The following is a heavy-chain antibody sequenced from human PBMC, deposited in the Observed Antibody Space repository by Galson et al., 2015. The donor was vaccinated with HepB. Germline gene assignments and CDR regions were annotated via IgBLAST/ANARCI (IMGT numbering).Heavy chain of an antibody. D-gene: IGHD3-10*01. CDR3: ALDSYGSGSYYNGDFDI. Sequence: TLSLTCTVSGASISSYYWTWIRQPPGKGLEWIGYISYTGSTKYNPSLKSRVTISVDISRNQFSLKLSSVTAADTAVYYCALDSYGSGSYYNGDFDIWGQGTMVTVSS. J-gene: IGHJ3*02. CDR1: GASISSYY. CDR2: ISYTGST. V-gene: IGHV4-59*08.